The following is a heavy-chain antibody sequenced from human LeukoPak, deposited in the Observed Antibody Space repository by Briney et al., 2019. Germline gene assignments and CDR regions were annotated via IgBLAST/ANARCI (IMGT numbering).Heavy chain of an antibody. D-gene: IGHD2-21*01. CDR3: ARRTYCGGDCYLPFDY. J-gene: IGHJ4*02. CDR2: IYPGDSDT. Sequence: GESLKISCKGSGYSFTSYWIGWVRQMPGKGLEWMGIIYPGDSDTRYSPSFQGQVTISADKSISTAYLQWSSLKASDAAMYYCARRTYCGGDCYLPFDYWGQGTLVTVSS. CDR1: GYSFTSYW. V-gene: IGHV5-51*01.